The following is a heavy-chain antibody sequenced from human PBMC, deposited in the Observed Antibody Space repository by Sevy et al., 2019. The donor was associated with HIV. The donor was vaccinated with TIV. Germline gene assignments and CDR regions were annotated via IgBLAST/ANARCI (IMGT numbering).Heavy chain of an antibody. V-gene: IGHV3-30*14. CDR2: ISYEGSET. CDR3: ARDGGYSIKWYPLY. CDR1: GFAFSSHA. J-gene: IGHJ4*01. D-gene: IGHD1-26*01. Sequence: GGSLRLSCAASGFAFSSHAMHWVRQAPGKGLEWVAVISYEGSETFYAASVEGRFTISRDNSKNIWYLQINSLRPEDTAVYYCARDGGYSIKWYPLYWGHGTLVTVSS.